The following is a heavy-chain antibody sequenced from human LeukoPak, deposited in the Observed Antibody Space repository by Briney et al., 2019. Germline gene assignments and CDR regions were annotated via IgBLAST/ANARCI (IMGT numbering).Heavy chain of an antibody. D-gene: IGHD2-15*01. V-gene: IGHV1-69*05. Sequence: GASVKVSCKASGGTFSSYAISWVRQAPGQGREWMGGIIPIFGTANYAQKFQGRVTITTDESTSTAYMELSSLRSEDTAVYYCARSCSGGSCYVRWGQGTLVTVSS. CDR2: IIPIFGTA. J-gene: IGHJ4*02. CDR3: ARSCSGGSCYVR. CDR1: GGTFSSYA.